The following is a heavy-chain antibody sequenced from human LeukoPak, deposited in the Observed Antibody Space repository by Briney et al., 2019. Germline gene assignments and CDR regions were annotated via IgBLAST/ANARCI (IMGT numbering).Heavy chain of an antibody. D-gene: IGHD3-22*01. CDR3: ARVGRSGYYPSDY. CDR1: RYTSTSYY. J-gene: IGHJ4*02. Sequence: GASVKVSCIVSRYTSTSYYMHWERQAPGQGLEWMGIINPSGGSTSYAQKFQGRVTMTRDTSTSTDYIQLSRLRSEETAVYYCARVGRSGYYPSDYWGQGTLVTVSS. CDR2: INPSGGST. V-gene: IGHV1-46*01.